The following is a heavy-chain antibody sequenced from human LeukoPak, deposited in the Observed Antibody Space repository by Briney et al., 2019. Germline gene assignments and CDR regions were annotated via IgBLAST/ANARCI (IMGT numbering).Heavy chain of an antibody. D-gene: IGHD6-19*01. V-gene: IGHV1-18*04. CDR3: AASGWSKPYYFDY. Sequence: ASVKVSCKASGYXFTSYHIHWVRQAPGQGLEWMGWISAYNGNTNYAQKFQDRVTMTTDTSTNTAYMELRSLRSDDTAVYYCAASGWSKPYYFDYWGQGTLVTVSS. CDR2: ISAYNGNT. J-gene: IGHJ4*02. CDR1: GYXFTSYH.